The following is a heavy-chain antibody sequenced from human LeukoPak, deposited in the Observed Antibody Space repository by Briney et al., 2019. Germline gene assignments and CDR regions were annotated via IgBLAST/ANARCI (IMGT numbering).Heavy chain of an antibody. V-gene: IGHV3-21*01. CDR2: ISSSSSYI. Sequence: KAGGSLRLSCAASGFTFSSYSMNWVRQAPGKGLEWVSSISSSSSYIYYADSVKGRFTISRDNAKNSLYLQMNGLRAEDTAVYYCARGRNYYGSGSYYNPNFDYWGQGTLVTVSS. J-gene: IGHJ4*02. CDR1: GFTFSSYS. CDR3: ARGRNYYGSGSYYNPNFDY. D-gene: IGHD3-10*01.